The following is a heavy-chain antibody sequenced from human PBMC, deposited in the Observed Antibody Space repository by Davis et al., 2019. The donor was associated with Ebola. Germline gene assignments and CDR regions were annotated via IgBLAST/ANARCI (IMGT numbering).Heavy chain of an antibody. D-gene: IGHD6-19*01. J-gene: IGHJ4*02. Sequence: ASVKVSCKASGGTFSSYTISWVRQAPGQGLEWMGRINPNSGGTNYAQKFQGRVTMTRDTSISTAYMELSRLRSDDTAVYYCASSYSSGWYVNYWGQGTLVTVSS. CDR2: INPNSGGT. V-gene: IGHV1-2*06. CDR3: ASSYSSGWYVNY. CDR1: GGTFSSYT.